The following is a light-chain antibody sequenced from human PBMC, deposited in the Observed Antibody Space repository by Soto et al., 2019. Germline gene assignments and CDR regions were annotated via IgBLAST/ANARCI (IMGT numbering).Light chain of an antibody. V-gene: IGKV1-5*01. Sequence: DIQMTQSPSTLSASIGDRVTITFRASESIRTWLAWYQHKPGEAPKFLIYDASSLESGVPSRFSGSGSGTEFTLTISNLQPDDFATYFCQQYNNYPRTFGQGTKVDIK. CDR1: ESIRTW. CDR2: DAS. CDR3: QQYNNYPRT. J-gene: IGKJ1*01.